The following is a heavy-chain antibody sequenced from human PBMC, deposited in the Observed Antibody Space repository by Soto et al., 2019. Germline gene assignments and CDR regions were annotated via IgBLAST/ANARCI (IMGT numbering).Heavy chain of an antibody. V-gene: IGHV4-31*03. CDR2: IYVTGDV. CDR3: ARLRIATNSYQGFDS. D-gene: IGHD2-21*01. J-gene: IGHJ5*01. Sequence: PSETLSLTCSVPGAALNSGNYYWSWIRQVPGKGREWIGHIYVTGDVDYNPSLRDRITISQATSERQFSLNLRLVTAADTAVYYCARLRIATNSYQGFDSWGQGTLVTVSS. CDR1: GAALNSGNYY.